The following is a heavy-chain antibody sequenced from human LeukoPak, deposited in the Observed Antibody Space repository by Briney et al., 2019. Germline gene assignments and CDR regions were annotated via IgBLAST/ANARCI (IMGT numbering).Heavy chain of an antibody. CDR1: GFTFSNYA. D-gene: IGHD3-3*01. CDR3: ARLREIPVFGVVTKSTSYFDY. J-gene: IGHJ4*02. V-gene: IGHV3-21*01. CDR2: ISSSSSYI. Sequence: PGGSLRLSCAASGFTFSNYAVSWVRQPPGKGLEWVSSISSSSSYIYNADSVKGRFTISRDNAKNSLYLQMNSLRAEDTAVYYCARLREIPVFGVVTKSTSYFDYWGQGTLVTVSS.